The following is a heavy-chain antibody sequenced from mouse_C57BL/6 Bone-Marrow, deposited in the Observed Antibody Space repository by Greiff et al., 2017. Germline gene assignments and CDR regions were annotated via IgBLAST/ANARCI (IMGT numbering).Heavy chain of an antibody. D-gene: IGHD1-1*01. CDR1: GYTFTSYW. J-gene: IGHJ1*03. Sequence: VQLQQSGTVLARPGASVKMSCKTSGYTFTSYWMHWVKQRPGQGLEWIGAIYPGNSDTSYNQKFKGKAKLTAVTSASTAYMELSSLTNEDSAVYYWTRPLITTVVATSDVWGTGTTVTVSS. V-gene: IGHV1-5*01. CDR3: TRPLITTVVATSDV. CDR2: IYPGNSDT.